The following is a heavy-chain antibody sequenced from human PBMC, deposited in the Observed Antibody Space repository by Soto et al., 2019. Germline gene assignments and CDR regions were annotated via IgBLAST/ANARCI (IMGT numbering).Heavy chain of an antibody. D-gene: IGHD2-15*01. CDR2: IYPGDSDT. J-gene: IGHJ5*02. CDR1: GYSFTIYW. Sequence: GESLKISCNGSGYSFTIYWIGWVRQMPGKGLECMGIIYPGDSDTRYSPSFQGQVTISADKSISTAYLQWSSLKASDTAMYYCARGYCSGGSCYRTGFDPWGQGTLVTVSS. CDR3: ARGYCSGGSCYRTGFDP. V-gene: IGHV5-51*01.